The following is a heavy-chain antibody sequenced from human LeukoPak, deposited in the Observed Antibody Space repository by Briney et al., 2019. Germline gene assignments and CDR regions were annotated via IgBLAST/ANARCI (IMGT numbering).Heavy chain of an antibody. CDR3: AREYCSGGSCYAHFDY. D-gene: IGHD2-15*01. Sequence: SETLSLTCAVYDGSFSGYYWSWIRQPPGKGLEWIGEINHSGSTNYNPSLKSRVTISVDTSKNQFSLKLSSVTAADTAVYYCAREYCSGGSCYAHFDYWGQGTLVTVSS. CDR2: INHSGST. CDR1: DGSFSGYY. V-gene: IGHV4-34*01. J-gene: IGHJ4*02.